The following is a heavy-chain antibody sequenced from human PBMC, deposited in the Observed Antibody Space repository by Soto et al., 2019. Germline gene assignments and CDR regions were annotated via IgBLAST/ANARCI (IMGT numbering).Heavy chain of an antibody. D-gene: IGHD3-10*01. V-gene: IGHV6-1*01. CDR1: GDSVSSNSAA. J-gene: IGHJ6*03. Sequence: SQTLSLTCAISGDSVSSNSAAWNWIRQSPSRGLEWLGRTYYRSKWYNDYAVSVKSRITINPDTSKNQFSLQLNSVTPEDTAVYYCARVITMVRGVIYYYYMDVWGKGTTVTVSS. CDR3: ARVITMVRGVIYYYYMDV. CDR2: TYYRSKWYN.